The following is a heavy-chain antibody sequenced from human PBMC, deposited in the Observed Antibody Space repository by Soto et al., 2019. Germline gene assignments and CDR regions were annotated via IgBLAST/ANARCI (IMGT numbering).Heavy chain of an antibody. CDR1: GFTFSDFG. CDR3: AKDAGNEESLFDY. CDR2: VNNDGRNP. J-gene: IGHJ4*02. V-gene: IGHV3-23*01. Sequence: EVQLLESGGDLVQSGGSLRLSCEASGFTFSDFGMSWVRQIPGKGLEWVSTVNNDGRNPHYADSVEGRFTISRDHSKNTVYLQMGSLRAEDTAIYYCAKDAGNEESLFDYWGQGTLVTVSS.